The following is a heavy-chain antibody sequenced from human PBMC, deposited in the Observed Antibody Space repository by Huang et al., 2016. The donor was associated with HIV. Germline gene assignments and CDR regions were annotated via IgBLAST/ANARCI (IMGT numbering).Heavy chain of an antibody. J-gene: IGHJ4*02. CDR1: GYTFTDNS. V-gene: IGHV1-2*06. CDR3: AREGIARRGLALVGVEHHFDS. D-gene: IGHD3-3*01. CDR2: CTPDSGGT. Sequence: QVHLVQSGAEVKKPGASVRVSCKSSGYTFTDNSIHWVRQAPGQGRGWRGRCTPDSGGTNTARKFQGRVTMTGAAALSTAYMELSGLESDDTAIYYCAREGIARRGLALVGVEHHFDSWGQGTLVTVSS.